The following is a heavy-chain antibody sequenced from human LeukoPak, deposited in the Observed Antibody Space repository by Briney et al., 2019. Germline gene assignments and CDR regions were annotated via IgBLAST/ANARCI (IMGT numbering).Heavy chain of an antibody. D-gene: IGHD2-8*01. J-gene: IGHJ6*03. CDR1: GHTFTASY. CDR3: ARSAEHCTSGVCFTKNYMDV. Sequence: GASVKVSCKASGHTFTASYIHWVRQAPGQGLEWMGTINPNSGGTNYAQNFQGRLTMTRDTSINTAYMELSSLTSDDTADYYCARSAEHCTSGVCFTKNYMDVWGRGTTVTVSS. CDR2: INPNSGGT. V-gene: IGHV1-2*02.